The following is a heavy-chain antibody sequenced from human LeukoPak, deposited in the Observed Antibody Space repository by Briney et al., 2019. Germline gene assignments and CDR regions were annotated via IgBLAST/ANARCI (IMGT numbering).Heavy chain of an antibody. CDR1: GYTFTSYD. J-gene: IGHJ6*02. V-gene: IGHV1-8*01. Sequence: ASVKVSCKASGYTFTSYDINWVRQATGQGLEWMGWMNPNSGDTGYVQKLQGRVTMTTDTSTSTAYMELRSLRSDDTAVYYCARDRGLTGCSYYYYYYGMDVWGQGTTVTVSS. D-gene: IGHD3-9*01. CDR2: MNPNSGDT. CDR3: ARDRGLTGCSYYYYYYGMDV.